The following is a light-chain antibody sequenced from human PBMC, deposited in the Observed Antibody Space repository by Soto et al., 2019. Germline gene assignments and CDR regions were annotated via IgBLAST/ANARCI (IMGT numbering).Light chain of an antibody. V-gene: IGKV3-11*01. J-gene: IGKJ1*01. CDR1: QCINTR. Sequence: EIVLTQSPATLSSFPGDRVTLSCRASQCINTRLAWYQHRPGQAPRLLIYQTSIRAAGIPARFSASGSGTDVTLTISDVQPEDFALYYCHQRQSWPRTFGQGTKVDI. CDR3: HQRQSWPRT. CDR2: QTS.